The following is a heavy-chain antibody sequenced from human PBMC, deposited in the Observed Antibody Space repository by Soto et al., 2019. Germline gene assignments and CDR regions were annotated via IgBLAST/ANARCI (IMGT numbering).Heavy chain of an antibody. D-gene: IGHD3-10*01. V-gene: IGHV4-30-2*06. CDR1: GDSISGGGFS. J-gene: IGHJ4*01. CDR3: ARGHYFGSGSTD. Sequence: SETLSLTCAVSGDSISGGGFSWNWIRQSPGKGLEWIGYIYPSGTSYYNPSLKSRVTISVDKSQNQFSLRLSSMTAADTAVYYCARGHYFGSGSTDWGHGTLVTVS. CDR2: IYPSGTS.